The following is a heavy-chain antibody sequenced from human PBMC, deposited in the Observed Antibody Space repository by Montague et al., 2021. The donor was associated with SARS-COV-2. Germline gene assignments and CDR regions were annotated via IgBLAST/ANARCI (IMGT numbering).Heavy chain of an antibody. CDR1: GGSISSYNW. D-gene: IGHD6-19*01. CDR3: ARDSSGWSRFDY. Sequence: SETLSLTCAVSGGSISSYNWSRLLRPPPEKGLGLIGVIYNRGSTNYNPPLKRRVTKLEDKSKNQSSLQRCSVTADTTAVYYCARDSSGWSRFDYWGQGTLVTVSS. J-gene: IGHJ4*02. CDR2: IYNRGST. V-gene: IGHV4-4*02.